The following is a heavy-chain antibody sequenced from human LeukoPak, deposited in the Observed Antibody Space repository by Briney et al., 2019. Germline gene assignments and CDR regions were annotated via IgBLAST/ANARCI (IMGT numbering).Heavy chain of an antibody. CDR3: ARDFEAGYYGSGSYYKYAFDI. D-gene: IGHD3-10*01. CDR1: GGSISSGGYY. CDR2: IYHSGST. J-gene: IGHJ3*02. V-gene: IGHV4-30-2*01. Sequence: SSQTLSLTCTVSGGSISSGGYYWSWIRQPPGKGLEWIGYIYHSGSTYYNPSLKSRVTISVDRSKNQFSLKLSSVTAEDTAVYYCARDFEAGYYGSGSYYKYAFDIWGQGTMVTVSS.